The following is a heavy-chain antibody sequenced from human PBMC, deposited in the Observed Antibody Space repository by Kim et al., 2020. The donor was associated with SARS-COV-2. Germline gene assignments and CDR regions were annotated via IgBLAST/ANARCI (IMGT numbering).Heavy chain of an antibody. D-gene: IGHD3-10*01. CDR3: ARVWGSGSYLGY. V-gene: IGHV3-74*01. Sequence: GGSLRLSCAASGFTFSSYWMHWVRQAPGKGLVWVSRINSDGSSSSYADSVKGRFTISRDNAKNTLYLQMNSLRAEDTAVYYCARVWGSGSYLGYWGQGTLVTVSS. CDR1: GFTFSSYW. J-gene: IGHJ4*02. CDR2: INSDGSSS.